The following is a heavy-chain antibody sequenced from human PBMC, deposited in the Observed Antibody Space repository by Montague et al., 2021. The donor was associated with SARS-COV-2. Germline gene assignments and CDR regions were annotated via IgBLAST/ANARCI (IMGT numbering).Heavy chain of an antibody. CDR1: GGSISSDDYY. D-gene: IGHD6-13*01. V-gene: IGHV4-39*01. J-gene: IGHJ5*01. Sequence: SETLSLTCTVSGGSISSDDYYWSWIRQPPGKGLEWIGSIYYSGNTYYNPSLKSRVTISVDTSKNQFSLKVRSVTAADTAVYYCARHRGSGSSRFDSWGQGALVTVSS. CDR3: ARHRGSGSSRFDS. CDR2: IYYSGNT.